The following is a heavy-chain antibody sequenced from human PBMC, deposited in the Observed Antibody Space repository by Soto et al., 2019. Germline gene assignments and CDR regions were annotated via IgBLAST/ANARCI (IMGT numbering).Heavy chain of an antibody. CDR2: IWYDGSHQ. CDR3: ARRGDHHSLDV. J-gene: IGHJ3*01. CDR1: GFTFVKYD. V-gene: IGHV3-33*01. Sequence: QVQLLESGGGVVQPGTSLRLSCAASGFTFVKYDMHWVRQAPGKGLEWVAVIWYDGSHQYSADSVKGRFTISRDNTKNTVDLQMNSLGVADTAVYFCARRGDHHSLDVWGQGTMVIVSS.